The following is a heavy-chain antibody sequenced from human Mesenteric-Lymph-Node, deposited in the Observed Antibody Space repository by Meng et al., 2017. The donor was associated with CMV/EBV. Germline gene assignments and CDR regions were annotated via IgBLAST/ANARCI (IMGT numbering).Heavy chain of an antibody. V-gene: IGHV3-23*01. CDR1: GFPFSSSA. CDR2: ISGSGGST. CDR3: AKEGSSGWMGFDY. D-gene: IGHD6-19*01. Sequence: ASGFPFSSSAMSWFRQAPGKGLEWVSAISGSGGSTYYADSVKGRFTISRDNSKNTLYLQMNSLRAEDTAVYYCAKEGSSGWMGFDYWGQGTLVTVSS. J-gene: IGHJ4*02.